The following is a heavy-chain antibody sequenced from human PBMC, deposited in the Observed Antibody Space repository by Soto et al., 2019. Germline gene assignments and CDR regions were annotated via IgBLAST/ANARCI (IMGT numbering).Heavy chain of an antibody. CDR1: GSPFSTYG. Sequence: PGGSLRLSCAASGSPFSTYGINWVRQAPGKGLEWVSSISSSSSYIYYADSVKGRFTPSRDNAKNSLCLQMNSLRAEDTAVYYCARGGYDPDYYYYYYMDVWGKGTTVTVSS. D-gene: IGHD5-12*01. J-gene: IGHJ6*03. CDR3: ARGGYDPDYYYYYYMDV. CDR2: ISSSSSYI. V-gene: IGHV3-21*01.